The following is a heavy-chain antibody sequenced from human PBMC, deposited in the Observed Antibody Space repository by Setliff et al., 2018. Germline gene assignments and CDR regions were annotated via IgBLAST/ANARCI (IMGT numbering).Heavy chain of an antibody. CDR2: IIPIFGTT. J-gene: IGHJ6*03. Sequence: VKVSCKASGGTFSNYDISWVRQAPGKGLEWMGGIIPIFGTTNYAQRFQGRVTITTDESTSTAYMELSSLRSEDTAVYYCARERGDIVTTTSYYYYLDVWGKGTTVTVSS. V-gene: IGHV1-69*13. D-gene: IGHD5-12*01. CDR3: ARERGDIVTTTSYYYYLDV. CDR1: GGTFSNYD.